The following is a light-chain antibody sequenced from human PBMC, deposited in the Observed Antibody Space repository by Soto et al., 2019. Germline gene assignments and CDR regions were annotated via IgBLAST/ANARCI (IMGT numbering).Light chain of an antibody. J-gene: IGKJ2*01. CDR3: QQRSYWPPYA. CDR1: QTVRNNY. Sequence: EFVLTQSPGTLSLSPGERATLSCRASQTVRNNYLAWYQQKPGQAPRLLIYDASSRATGIPDRFSGGVSGTDFTLTISRLEPEDFAVYYCQQRSYWPPYAFCQGTKVDIK. V-gene: IGKV3D-20*02. CDR2: DAS.